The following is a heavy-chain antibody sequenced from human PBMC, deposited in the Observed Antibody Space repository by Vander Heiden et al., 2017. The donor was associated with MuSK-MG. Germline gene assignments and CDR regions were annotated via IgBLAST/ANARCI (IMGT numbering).Heavy chain of an antibody. CDR1: GFTFGSYA. J-gene: IGHJ3*02. CDR3: ARQRGPSSWHAFDI. CDR2: ISGSGGRT. Sequence: VQLLESGAGLVQSGGSLSLSCPASGFTFGSYARGWVGQAPGKGLEWGAAISGSGGRTYYADSVKGRFTISRDNSKNTLYLQMNSLRAEDTAVYYCARQRGPSSWHAFDIWGQGTMVTVSS. V-gene: IGHV3-23*01. D-gene: IGHD6-13*01.